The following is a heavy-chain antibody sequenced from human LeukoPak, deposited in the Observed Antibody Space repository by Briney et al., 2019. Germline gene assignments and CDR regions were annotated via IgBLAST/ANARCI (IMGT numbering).Heavy chain of an antibody. CDR2: ITSKSNYI. D-gene: IGHD2-21*01. V-gene: IGHV3-21*01. CDR3: MSGLIAIESDNNLYQYMDV. Sequence: GGSLRLSCSGSGFTFSVYSMNWVRQAPGKGLEWVSSITSKSNYIYYADSVKGRFTISRDNAMNSVFLQLNSLRAEDLAVYYWMSGLIAIESDNNLYQYMDVWGKGTTVTVSS. CDR1: GFTFSVYS. J-gene: IGHJ6*03.